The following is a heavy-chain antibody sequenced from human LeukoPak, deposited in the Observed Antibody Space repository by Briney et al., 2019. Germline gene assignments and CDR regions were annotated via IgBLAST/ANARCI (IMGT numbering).Heavy chain of an antibody. J-gene: IGHJ4*02. V-gene: IGHV4-34*01. CDR2: INHSGST. CDR1: GFTFSDYY. D-gene: IGHD3-22*01. CDR3: ARGLRSGYYYIDY. Sequence: LRLSCAASGFTFSDYYMSWIRQPPGRGREWIGEINHSGSTNYNPSLKSRVTISVDTSKNQFSLKLSSVTAADTAVYYCARGLRSGYYYIDYWGQGTLVTVSS.